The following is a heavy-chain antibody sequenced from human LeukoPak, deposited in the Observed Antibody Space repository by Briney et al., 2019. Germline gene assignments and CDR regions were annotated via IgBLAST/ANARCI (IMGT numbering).Heavy chain of an antibody. CDR1: GGSISSGDYY. Sequence: SETLSLTCTVSGGSISSGDYYWSWIRQPPGKGLEWIGYIYYSGSTYYNPSLKSRVTISVDTSKNQLSLKLSSVTAADTAVYYCARGESSRGYSYYFDYWGQGTLVTVSS. CDR2: IYYSGST. CDR3: ARGESSRGYSYYFDY. D-gene: IGHD5-18*01. V-gene: IGHV4-30-4*01. J-gene: IGHJ4*02.